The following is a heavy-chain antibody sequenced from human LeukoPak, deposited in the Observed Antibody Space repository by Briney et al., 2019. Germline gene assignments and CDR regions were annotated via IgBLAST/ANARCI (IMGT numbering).Heavy chain of an antibody. V-gene: IGHV3-11*01. CDR1: GFTFSDCY. Sequence: GGSLRLSCAASGFTFSDCYMSWIRQAPGKGLEWVSYISSSGSTIYYADSVKGRFTISRDNAKNSLYLQMNSLRAEDTAVYYCARVLPRTYYYGSGKAYYYYGMDVWGQGTTVTVSS. CDR2: ISSSGSTI. J-gene: IGHJ6*02. CDR3: ARVLPRTYYYGSGKAYYYYGMDV. D-gene: IGHD3-10*01.